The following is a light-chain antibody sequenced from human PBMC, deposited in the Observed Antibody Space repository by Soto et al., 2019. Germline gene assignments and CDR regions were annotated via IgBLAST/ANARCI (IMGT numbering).Light chain of an antibody. CDR1: SSDVGGYNY. J-gene: IGLJ3*02. CDR2: EVS. CDR3: SSYTSSSTHWV. V-gene: IGLV2-14*01. Sequence: QSALTQPASVSGSPGQSITISCTGTSSDVGGYNYDSWYQQHPGKGPKLMIYEVSNRPSGVSNRFSGSKSGNTASLTISGLQAEDEADYYCSSYTSSSTHWVFGGGTKLTVL.